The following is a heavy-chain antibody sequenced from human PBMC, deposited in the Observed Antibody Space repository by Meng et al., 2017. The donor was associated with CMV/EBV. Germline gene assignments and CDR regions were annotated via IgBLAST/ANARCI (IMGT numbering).Heavy chain of an antibody. CDR2: ISWNSGSI. Sequence: GGSLRLSCAASGFTFDDYAMHWVRQAPGKGLEWVSGISWNSGSIGYADSVKGRFTISRDNAKNSLYLQMNSLRAGDTALYYCAKDPALRGSSSPPAFDYWGQGTLVTVSS. CDR3: AKDPALRGSSSPPAFDY. CDR1: GFTFDDYA. V-gene: IGHV3-9*01. D-gene: IGHD6-6*01. J-gene: IGHJ4*02.